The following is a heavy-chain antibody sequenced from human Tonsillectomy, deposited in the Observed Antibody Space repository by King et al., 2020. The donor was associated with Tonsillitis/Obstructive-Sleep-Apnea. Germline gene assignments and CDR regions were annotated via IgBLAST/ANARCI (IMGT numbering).Heavy chain of an antibody. Sequence: VQLVESGGGVVQPGRSLRLSCAASGFTFSNYDMHWVRQAPGKGLEGVAVISYDGSNKYYADSVKGRFTISRDNSKNTLYLQMNSLRAEDTAVYYCARDFDTIAVAGPDYWGQGTLVTVSP. CDR3: ARDFDTIAVAGPDY. CDR2: ISYDGSNK. D-gene: IGHD6-19*01. J-gene: IGHJ4*02. CDR1: GFTFSNYD. V-gene: IGHV3-30*03.